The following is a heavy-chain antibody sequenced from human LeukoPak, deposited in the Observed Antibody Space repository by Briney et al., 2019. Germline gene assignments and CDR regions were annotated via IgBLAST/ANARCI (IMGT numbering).Heavy chain of an antibody. D-gene: IGHD2-15*01. CDR3: ARSIGYCSGGSCYWGIFDY. CDR2: IIPIFGTA. CDR1: GGTFSSYA. Sequence: SVKVSCKASGGTFSSYAISWVRQAPGQGLEWMGGIIPIFGTANYAQKFQGRVTITADESTSTAYMELSSLRSEDTAVYYCARSIGYCSGGSCYWGIFDYWGQGTLVAVSS. J-gene: IGHJ4*02. V-gene: IGHV1-69*13.